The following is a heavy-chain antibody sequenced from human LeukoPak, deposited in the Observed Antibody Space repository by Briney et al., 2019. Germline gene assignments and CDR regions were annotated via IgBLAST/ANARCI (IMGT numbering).Heavy chain of an antibody. CDR2: ISAYNGAT. J-gene: IGHJ4*02. D-gene: IGHD3-22*01. V-gene: IGHV1-18*01. CDR3: ARDYDISGYYYGGY. CDR1: GYTFTNYG. Sequence: GASVKVSCKASGYTFTNYGVSWVRQAPGQGLEWMGWISAYNGATKYSLKIQGRVTMTTDTSTSTAYMELRSLRSDDTAVYYCARDYDISGYYYGGYWGQGTLVTVSS.